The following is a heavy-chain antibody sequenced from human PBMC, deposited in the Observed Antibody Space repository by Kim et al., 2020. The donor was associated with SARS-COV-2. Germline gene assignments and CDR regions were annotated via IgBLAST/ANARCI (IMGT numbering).Heavy chain of an antibody. V-gene: IGHV4-59*08. D-gene: IGHD5-12*01. Sequence: SETLSLTCTVSGGSISSYYCSWIRQPPGKGLEWIGYIYYIGSTNYNPSLKSRVTISVDTSKNHFSLKLSSVTAADTAVYYCARRASGYDPNFDYWGQGTLGTVSS. J-gene: IGHJ4*02. CDR3: ARRASGYDPNFDY. CDR2: IYYIGST. CDR1: GGSISSYY.